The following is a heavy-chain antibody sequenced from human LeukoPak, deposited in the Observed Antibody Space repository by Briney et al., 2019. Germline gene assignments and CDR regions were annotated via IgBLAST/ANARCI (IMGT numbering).Heavy chain of an antibody. CDR3: ARVFYRYYDSSGLYDYGMDV. D-gene: IGHD3-22*01. CDR1: GYTFTSYD. V-gene: IGHV1-8*01. Sequence: ASVKVSCKASGYTFTSYDINWVRQATGQGLEWMGWMNPNSGNTGYAQKFQGRVTMTRNTSISTAYMELSSLRSEDTAVYYCARVFYRYYDSSGLYDYGMDVWGQGTTVTVSS. J-gene: IGHJ6*02. CDR2: MNPNSGNT.